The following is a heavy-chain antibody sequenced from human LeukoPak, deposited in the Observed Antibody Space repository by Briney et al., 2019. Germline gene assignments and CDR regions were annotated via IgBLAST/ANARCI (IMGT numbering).Heavy chain of an antibody. V-gene: IGHV4-59*01. Sequence: SETLSLTCTVSGGSISSYYWSWIRQPPGKGLEWIGYIYYSGSTNYNPSLKSRVTISVDTSKNQFSLKLSSVTAADTAVYYCARVKGIAASPLWDYWGQGTLVTVSS. CDR2: IYYSGST. J-gene: IGHJ4*02. D-gene: IGHD6-13*01. CDR3: ARVKGIAASPLWDY. CDR1: GGSISSYY.